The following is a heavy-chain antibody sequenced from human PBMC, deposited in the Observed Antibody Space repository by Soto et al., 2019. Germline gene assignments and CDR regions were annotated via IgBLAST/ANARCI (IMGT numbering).Heavy chain of an antibody. V-gene: IGHV4-59*08. D-gene: IGHD2-2*01. CDR3: RGYCSSTSCYGPYYYYGMDV. CDR2: IYYSGST. CDR1: GGSISSYY. Sequence: SETLSLTCTVSGGSISSYYWGWIRQPPGKGLEWIGYIYYSGSTNYNPSLKSRVTISVDTSKNQFSLKLSSVTAADTAVYYCRGYCSSTSCYGPYYYYGMDVWGQGTTVTVSS. J-gene: IGHJ6*02.